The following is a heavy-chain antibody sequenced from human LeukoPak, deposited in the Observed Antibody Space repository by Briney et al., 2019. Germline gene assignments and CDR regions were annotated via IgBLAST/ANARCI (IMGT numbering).Heavy chain of an antibody. CDR2: IYSDNT. CDR3: ARRARAYSHPYDY. CDR1: GFTVSSNS. V-gene: IGHV3-53*01. Sequence: GGSLRLSCTVSGFTVSSNSMSWVRQAPGKGLEWVSFIYSDNTHYSDSVKGRFTISRDNSKNTLYLQMNSLRAEDTAVYYCARRARAYSHPYDYWGQGTLVTVSS. J-gene: IGHJ4*02. D-gene: IGHD4/OR15-4a*01.